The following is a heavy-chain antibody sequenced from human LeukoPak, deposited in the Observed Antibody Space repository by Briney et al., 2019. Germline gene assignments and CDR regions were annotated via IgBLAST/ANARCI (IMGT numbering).Heavy chain of an antibody. CDR3: ARSPGYYFDY. CDR2: IYCSGST. CDR1: DDPNSRYY. V-gene: IGHV4-59*07. Sequence: SDTLSPNCTVPDDPNSRYYRSWIPHTPRQRLEWIGYIYCSGSTYYNPSLKSRVTISVDTSKTQFSLKLSSVTAADTAVYYCARSPGYYFDYWGQGTLVTVSS. J-gene: IGHJ4*02. D-gene: IGHD1-1*01.